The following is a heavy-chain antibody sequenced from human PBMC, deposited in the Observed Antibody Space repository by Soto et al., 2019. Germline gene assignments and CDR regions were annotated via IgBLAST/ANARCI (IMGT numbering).Heavy chain of an antibody. D-gene: IGHD2-2*01. CDR2: VNSDGRST. Sequence: GSLRLSCAASGFTFSSYWMHWVRQAPGKGLVWVSRVNSDGRSTSYADSVKGRFTISRDNAKNTLYLQMNSLRAEDSAVYYCTRGGFCTSTNCRWGQGTLVTVSS. CDR3: TRGGFCTSTNCR. CDR1: GFTFSSYW. J-gene: IGHJ4*02. V-gene: IGHV3-74*01.